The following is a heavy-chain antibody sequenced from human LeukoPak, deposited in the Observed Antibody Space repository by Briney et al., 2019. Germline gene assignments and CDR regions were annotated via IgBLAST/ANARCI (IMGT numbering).Heavy chain of an antibody. CDR1: GYTFTGYY. CDR3: ARSRIRQPVGAAGY. V-gene: IGHV1-2*06. J-gene: IGHJ4*02. Sequence: ASVEVSCKASGYTFTGYYMHWVRQAPGQGLEWMGRINPNSGGTNYAQKFQGRVTMTRDTSISTAYMELSRLRSDDTAVYYCARSRIRQPVGAAGYWGQGTLVTVSS. CDR2: INPNSGGT. D-gene: IGHD1-26*01.